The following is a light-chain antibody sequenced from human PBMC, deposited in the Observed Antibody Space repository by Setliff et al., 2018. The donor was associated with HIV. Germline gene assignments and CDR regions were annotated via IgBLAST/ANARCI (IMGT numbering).Light chain of an antibody. Sequence: QSALTQPRSVSGSPGQSVTISCTGTGSDVGGYNYVSWYQQCPGKAPKLMIYDVSKRPSGVPDRFSGSKSGNTASLTISGLQAEDEADYYCCSYAGSYTDVFGTGTKVTVL. CDR2: DVS. CDR1: GSDVGGYNY. J-gene: IGLJ1*01. V-gene: IGLV2-11*01. CDR3: CSYAGSYTDV.